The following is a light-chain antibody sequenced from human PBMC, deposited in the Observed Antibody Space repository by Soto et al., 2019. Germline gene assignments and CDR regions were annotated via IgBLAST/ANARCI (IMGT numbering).Light chain of an antibody. J-gene: IGLJ3*02. CDR1: SGHSSYA. CDR3: QTWGTVIRWV. V-gene: IGLV4-69*01. CDR2: LNSDGSH. Sequence: QLVLTQSPSASASLGASVKLTCTLSSGHSSYAIAWHQQQPEKGPRYLMKLNSDGSHSKGDGIPDRFSGSSSGAERYLTISSLQSEDEADYYCQTWGTVIRWVFGGGTKLTVL.